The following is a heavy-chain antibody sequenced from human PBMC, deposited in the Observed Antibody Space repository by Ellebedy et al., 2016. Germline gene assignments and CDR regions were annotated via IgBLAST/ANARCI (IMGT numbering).Heavy chain of an antibody. V-gene: IGHV3-48*04. CDR3: AGGPGWLIEW. J-gene: IGHJ4*02. Sequence: GESLKISCGASGFAFSNYPMNWVRQAPGKGLEWISYITGGSGHAIFYADSVKGRFTISRDNAKNSLYLQMNSLRAEDTAVYYCAGGPGWLIEWWGQGSLVTVSS. CDR1: GFAFSNYP. CDR2: ITGGSGHAI. D-gene: IGHD3-3*01.